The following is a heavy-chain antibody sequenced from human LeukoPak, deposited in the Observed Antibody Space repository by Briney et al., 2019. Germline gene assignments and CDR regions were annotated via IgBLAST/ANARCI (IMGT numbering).Heavy chain of an antibody. D-gene: IGHD3-22*01. CDR2: ISSSSIYI. V-gene: IGHV3-21*01. Sequence: GGSLRLSCAASGFTFSDYSMNWVRQAPGKGLEWVSSISSSSIYIYYADSMKGRFTISRDNAMNSLYLQMNSLRAEDTAVYYCARDYYDNSGSLDYWGQGTLVTVSS. J-gene: IGHJ4*02. CDR3: ARDYYDNSGSLDY. CDR1: GFTFSDYS.